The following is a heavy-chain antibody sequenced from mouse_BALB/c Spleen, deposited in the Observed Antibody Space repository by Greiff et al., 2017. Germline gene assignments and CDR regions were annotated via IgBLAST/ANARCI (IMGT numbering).Heavy chain of an antibody. D-gene: IGHD2-14*01. Sequence: VQLKESGPGLVAPSQSLSITCTVSGFSLTGNGVHWVRQPPGQGLEWLGVLGAGESTNYNSALISGLSISKANSKSQVFLKMNSLQTDDTAMYYCARDAEVRFAYWGQGTLVTVSA. CDR3: ARDAEVRFAY. CDR1: GFSLTGNG. J-gene: IGHJ3*01. CDR2: LGAGEST. V-gene: IGHV2-9*02.